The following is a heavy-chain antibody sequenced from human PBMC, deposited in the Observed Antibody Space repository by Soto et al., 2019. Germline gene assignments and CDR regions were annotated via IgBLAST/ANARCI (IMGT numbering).Heavy chain of an antibody. Sequence: SETLSVTCTVAGGSIVSYYGSWIRQPPGKGLEWIGNIYYSGSTNYNPSLRSRVTISVDTSKNQFSLKLSSVTAADTAVYYCATSRTGYSFRFDYWGQGTLVTVSS. V-gene: IGHV4-59*01. D-gene: IGHD3-9*01. CDR3: ATSRTGYSFRFDY. J-gene: IGHJ4*02. CDR1: GGSIVSYY. CDR2: IYYSGST.